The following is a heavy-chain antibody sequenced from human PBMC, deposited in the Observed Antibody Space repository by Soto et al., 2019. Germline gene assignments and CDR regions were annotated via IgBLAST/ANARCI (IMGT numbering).Heavy chain of an antibody. CDR1: GGSISSSTYY. V-gene: IGHV4-39*02. Sequence: QLQLQESGPGLVKPSETLSLTCTVSGGSISSSTYYWGWIRQPPGKGLEWIGSIYFRGSTYYNPSLKSRVTVSVDTSKKQFSLKLTSVTAADTAVYYCAREILTGYYPAGWLDPWGQGTLVTVSS. CDR2: IYFRGST. CDR3: AREILTGYYPAGWLDP. D-gene: IGHD3-9*01. J-gene: IGHJ5*02.